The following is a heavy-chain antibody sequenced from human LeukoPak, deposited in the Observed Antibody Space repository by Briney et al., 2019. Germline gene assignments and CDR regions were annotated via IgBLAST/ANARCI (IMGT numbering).Heavy chain of an antibody. CDR1: GFTFSSYS. Sequence: GGSLRLSCAASGFTFSSYSMNWVRQAPGKGLEWVSYISSSSSTIYYADSVKGRFTISRDNAKNSLYLQMNSLRAEDTAAYYCARALEDYYYYYMDVWGKGTTVTVSS. CDR2: ISSSSSTI. D-gene: IGHD5-24*01. J-gene: IGHJ6*03. CDR3: ARALEDYYYYYMDV. V-gene: IGHV3-48*01.